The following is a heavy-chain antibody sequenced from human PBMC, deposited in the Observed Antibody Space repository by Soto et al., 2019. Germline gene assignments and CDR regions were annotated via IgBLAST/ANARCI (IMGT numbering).Heavy chain of an antibody. D-gene: IGHD2-15*01. J-gene: IGHJ4*02. V-gene: IGHV4-39*01. Sequence: SETLSLTCTVSGGSISSSSYYWGWIRQPPGKGLEWIGSIYYSGSTYYNPSLKSRVTISVDTSKNLFSLKLSSVTAADTAVYYCARYCSGGSCYPRKNFDYWGQGTLVTVSS. CDR2: IYYSGST. CDR1: GGSISSSSYY. CDR3: ARYCSGGSCYPRKNFDY.